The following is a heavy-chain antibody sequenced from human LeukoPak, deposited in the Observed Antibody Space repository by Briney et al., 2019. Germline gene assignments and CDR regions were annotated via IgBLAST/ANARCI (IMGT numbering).Heavy chain of an antibody. CDR1: GGSISSSY. Sequence: SETLSLTCTVSGGSISSSYWSWVRQPPGRGLEYSVHVYYSGRTDYNPSLKSRVTISVDTPKNQFSLKLSSGTAADTAVYYCARWYCNSGTCYYLDYWGQGTLVTVSS. CDR2: VYYSGRT. V-gene: IGHV4-59*01. D-gene: IGHD2-2*01. CDR3: ARWYCNSGTCYYLDY. J-gene: IGHJ4*02.